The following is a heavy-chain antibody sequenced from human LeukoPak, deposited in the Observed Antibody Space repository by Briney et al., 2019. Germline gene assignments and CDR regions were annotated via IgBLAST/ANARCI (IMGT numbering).Heavy chain of an antibody. CDR3: ARGPGGSSSGGFDY. D-gene: IGHD6-6*01. Sequence: PSETLSLTCTVSGGSISSYYWSWIRQPPGKGLEWIGYIYYSGSTNYNPSLKSRVTISVDTSKNQFSLKLSSVTAADTAVYYCARGPGGSSSGGFDYWGQGTLVTVSS. J-gene: IGHJ4*02. CDR2: IYYSGST. CDR1: GGSISSYY. V-gene: IGHV4-59*01.